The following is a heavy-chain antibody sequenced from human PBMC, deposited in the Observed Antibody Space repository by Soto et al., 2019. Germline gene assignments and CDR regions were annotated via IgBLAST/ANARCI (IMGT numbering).Heavy chain of an antibody. D-gene: IGHD6-19*01. CDR1: GFTFSSYA. V-gene: IGHV3-23*01. Sequence: EVQLLESGGGLLQPGGSLRLSCAASGFTFSSYAMSWVRQAPGKGLEWVSTISGSGGSTYYADSLKGRFTISRDNSKNTLFLQMSSQRAEDTAVYYCAKEAVSGWYYFDYLGPGTLVTVSS. CDR3: AKEAVSGWYYFDY. J-gene: IGHJ4*02. CDR2: ISGSGGST.